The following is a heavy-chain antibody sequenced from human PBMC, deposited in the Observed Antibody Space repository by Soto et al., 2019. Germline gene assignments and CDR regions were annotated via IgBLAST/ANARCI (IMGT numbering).Heavy chain of an antibody. CDR3: AVPPIVLMAANNWFDP. Sequence: QVQLVQSGAEVKKPGSSVKVSCKASGGTFSSYAISWVRQAPGQGLEWMGGIIPIFGTANYAQKFQGRVTINADESTSTAYMELSSLRSEDTAVYYCAVPPIVLMAANNWFDPWGQGTLVTVSS. J-gene: IGHJ5*02. D-gene: IGHD2-8*01. CDR1: GGTFSSYA. CDR2: IIPIFGTA. V-gene: IGHV1-69*01.